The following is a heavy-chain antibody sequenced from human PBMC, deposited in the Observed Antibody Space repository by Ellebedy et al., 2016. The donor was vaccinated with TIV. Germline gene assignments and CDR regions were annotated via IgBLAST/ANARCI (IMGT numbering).Heavy chain of an antibody. CDR3: ARGDSGSYLDY. CDR1: GFIFSNYA. V-gene: IGHV3-30*04. CDR2: IEFDGVSQ. J-gene: IGHJ4*02. D-gene: IGHD1-26*01. Sequence: PGGSLRLSCAASGFIFSNYAMHWVRQAPGEGLEWVAVIEFDGVSQFYADSVQGRFTISRDNSRNTLYRQMSNLRPEDTAMDYCARGDSGSYLDYWGQGTLLTVSS.